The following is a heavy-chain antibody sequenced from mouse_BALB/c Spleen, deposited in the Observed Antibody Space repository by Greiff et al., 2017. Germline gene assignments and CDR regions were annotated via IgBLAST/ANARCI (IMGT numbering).Heavy chain of an antibody. CDR2: INPSNGRT. Sequence: VQLQQPGAELVKPGASVKLSCKASGYTFTSYWMHWVKQRPGQGLEWIGEINPSNGRTNYNEKFKSKATLTVDKSSSTAYMQLSSLTSEDSAVYYCAKKGYYYGSRTGYFDVWGAGTTVTVSS. D-gene: IGHD1-1*01. CDR3: AKKGYYYGSRTGYFDV. V-gene: IGHV1S81*02. CDR1: GYTFTSYW. J-gene: IGHJ1*01.